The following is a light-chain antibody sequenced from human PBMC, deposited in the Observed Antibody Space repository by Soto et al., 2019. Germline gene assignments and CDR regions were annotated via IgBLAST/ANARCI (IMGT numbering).Light chain of an antibody. CDR3: QHGYDFPQP. CDR1: QGVGTS. V-gene: IGKV1-9*01. Sequence: DIQLTQSPSVLSASVGDRVTITCRASQGVGTSVAWYQQKSGEAPQLLIYAASTLQRGVPSRFSGSGSGTEFTLTITSLQPEDFATYYCQHGYDFPQPFGPGTKIEVK. CDR2: AAS. J-gene: IGKJ3*01.